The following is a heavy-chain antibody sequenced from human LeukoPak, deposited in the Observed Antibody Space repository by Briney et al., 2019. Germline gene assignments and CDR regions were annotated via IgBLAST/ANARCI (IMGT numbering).Heavy chain of an antibody. CDR1: GFTFSSYA. V-gene: IGHV1-69*06. Sequence: GGSLRLSCVASGFTFSSYAISWVRQAPGQGLEWMGGIIPIFGTANYAQKFQGRVTITADKSTSTAYMELSSLRSEDTAVYYCASQVYYYYYMDVWGKGTTVTVSS. CDR2: IIPIFGTA. J-gene: IGHJ6*03. CDR3: ASQVYYYYYMDV.